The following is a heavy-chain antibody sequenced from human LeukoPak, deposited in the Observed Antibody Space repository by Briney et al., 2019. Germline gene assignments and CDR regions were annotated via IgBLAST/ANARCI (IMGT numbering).Heavy chain of an antibody. V-gene: IGHV3-23*01. CDR1: GFTFSSYA. J-gene: IGHJ4*02. CDR2: ISGSGGSA. D-gene: IGHD3-10*01. Sequence: GGSLRLSCAASGFTFSSYAMSWVRQAPGKGLEWVSTISGSGGSAYYADSVKGRFTISRDNSKNTLYLQMNSLRAEDTAVYYCARDFMVRGVYFDYWGQGTLVTVSS. CDR3: ARDFMVRGVYFDY.